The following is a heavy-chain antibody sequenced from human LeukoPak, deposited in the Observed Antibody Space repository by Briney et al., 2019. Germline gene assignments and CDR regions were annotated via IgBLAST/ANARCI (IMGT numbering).Heavy chain of an antibody. CDR1: GFTFSSYS. D-gene: IGHD2-2*01. J-gene: IGHJ3*02. CDR2: ISSSSSTI. Sequence: PGGSLRLSCAASGFTFSSYSMNWVRQAPGKGLEWVSYISSSSSTIYYADSVKGRFTISRDNAKNSLYLQMNSLRAEDTAVYYCARDRSPLSYCSSTSCYPDAFDIWGQGTMVTVSS. CDR3: ARDRSPLSYCSSTSCYPDAFDI. V-gene: IGHV3-48*04.